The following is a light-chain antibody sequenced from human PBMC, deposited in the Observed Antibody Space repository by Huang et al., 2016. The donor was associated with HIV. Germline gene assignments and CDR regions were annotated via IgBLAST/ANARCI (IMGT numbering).Light chain of an antibody. J-gene: IGKJ2*01. V-gene: IGKV3-15*01. CDR3: QQYNNWPPEVT. CDR2: DES. CDR1: ESISSN. Sequence: EVVMTQSPATLSMSPGERVTLSCRASESISSNLAWYQQKPGQAPRLLIYDESTRATGIPARFSVSGSGTEFTLTISSLQSEDFALYYCQQYNNWPPEVTFGQGTKLEI.